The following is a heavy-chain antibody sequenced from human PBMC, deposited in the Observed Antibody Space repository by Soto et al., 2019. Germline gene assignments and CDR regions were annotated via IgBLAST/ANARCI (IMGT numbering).Heavy chain of an antibody. CDR3: ARCNLPSFGDLPPENDAFDI. CDR2: INHSGST. D-gene: IGHD3-10*01. V-gene: IGHV4-34*01. CDR1: GGSFSGYY. J-gene: IGHJ3*02. Sequence: SETLSLTCAVYGGSFSGYYWSWIRQPPGKGLEWIGEINHSGSTNYNPSLKSRVAISVDTSKNQFSLKLSSVTAADTAVYYCARCNLPSFGDLPPENDAFDIWGQGTMVT.